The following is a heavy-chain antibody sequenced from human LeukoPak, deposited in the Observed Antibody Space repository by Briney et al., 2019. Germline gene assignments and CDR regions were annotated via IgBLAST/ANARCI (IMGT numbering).Heavy chain of an antibody. CDR1: GGSISSYY. Sequence: SETLSLTCTVSGGSISSYYWSWIRQPPGKGLEWIGYIYYSGSTNYNPSLKSRVTISVDTSKNQFSLKLTSVTAADTAVYYCARGVNSGYFDYCGQGTLVTVSS. D-gene: IGHD1-26*01. CDR3: ARGVNSGYFDY. V-gene: IGHV4-59*01. CDR2: IYYSGST. J-gene: IGHJ4*02.